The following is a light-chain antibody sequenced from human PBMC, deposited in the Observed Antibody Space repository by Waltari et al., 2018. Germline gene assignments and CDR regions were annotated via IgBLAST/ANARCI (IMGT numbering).Light chain of an antibody. Sequence: DIVMTQSPDSLAVSLGERATLNCKSSQSVLFSSNNKNYLAWYQQKPGQTPKLLIYWASTRESGVPDRFSGSGSGTDFTLTISSLQAEDVAVYYCQQYYTTPRTFGQGTKVEI. J-gene: IGKJ1*01. CDR1: QSVLFSSNNKNY. V-gene: IGKV4-1*01. CDR3: QQYYTTPRT. CDR2: WAS.